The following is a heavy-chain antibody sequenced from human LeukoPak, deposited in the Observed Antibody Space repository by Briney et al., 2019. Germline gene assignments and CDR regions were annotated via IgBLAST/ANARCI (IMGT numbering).Heavy chain of an antibody. J-gene: IGHJ4*02. CDR3: ARLTLIRSFGVGPFDY. Sequence: SETLSLTCTVSGGSISSSSYYWGWIRQPPGKGLEWIGSIYYSGSIYYNPSLKSRITISVDTSKNQFSLKLSSVTAADTAVYYCARLTLIRSFGVGPFDYWGQGTLATVSS. CDR2: IYYSGSI. CDR1: GGSISSSSYY. V-gene: IGHV4-39*01. D-gene: IGHD3-3*01.